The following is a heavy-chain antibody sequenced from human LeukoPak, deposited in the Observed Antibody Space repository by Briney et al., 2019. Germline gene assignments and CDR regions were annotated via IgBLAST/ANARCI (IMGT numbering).Heavy chain of an antibody. CDR1: GYTFTGYY. D-gene: IGHD1-26*01. CDR2: INPNSGGT. V-gene: IGHV1-2*02. Sequence: ASVKVSCKASGYTFTGYYMHWVRQAPGQGLEWMGWINPNSGGTNYAQKFQGRVTMTRDTSISTAYMELSRLRSDDTAVYYCAREGNSGSYSPNAFDIWGQGTMVTVSS. J-gene: IGHJ3*02. CDR3: AREGNSGSYSPNAFDI.